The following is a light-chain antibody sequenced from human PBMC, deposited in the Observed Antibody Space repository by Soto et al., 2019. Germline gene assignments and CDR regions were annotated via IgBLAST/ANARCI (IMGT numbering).Light chain of an antibody. V-gene: IGKV3-20*01. CDR2: GAS. Sequence: EIVLTQSPGTLSLSPGERATLSCRASQSVSGSQLAWYQQKPGQAPRLLIYGASSRAAGIADRFSGSGSGTDFTLTISRLEPEDFAVYYCQQYGTSPWTFGQGTKVEIK. J-gene: IGKJ1*01. CDR1: QSVSGSQ. CDR3: QQYGTSPWT.